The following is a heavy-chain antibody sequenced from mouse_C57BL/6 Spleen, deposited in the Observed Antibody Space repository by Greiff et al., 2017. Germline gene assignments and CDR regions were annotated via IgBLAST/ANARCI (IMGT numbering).Heavy chain of an antibody. Sequence: VQLQESGAELVRPGTSVKVSCKASGYAFTNYLIEWVKQRPGQGLEWIGVINPGSGGTNYNEKFKGKATLTADKSSSTAYMQLSSLTSEDSAVYFCARSGAAQATPFGYWGQGTLVTVSA. J-gene: IGHJ3*01. CDR1: GYAFTNYL. CDR3: ARSGAAQATPFGY. D-gene: IGHD3-2*02. CDR2: INPGSGGT. V-gene: IGHV1-54*01.